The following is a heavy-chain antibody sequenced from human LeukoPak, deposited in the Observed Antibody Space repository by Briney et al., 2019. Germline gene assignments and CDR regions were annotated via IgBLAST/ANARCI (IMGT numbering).Heavy chain of an antibody. CDR2: ISSSGSTI. D-gene: IGHD3-3*01. V-gene: IGHV3-11*04. CDR1: GFSFSDYY. CDR3: ARVRSGYHTDYYYYYMDV. Sequence: GGSLRLSCAASGFSFSDYYMSWIRQAPGEGLEWVSYISSSGSTIYYADSVKGRFTISRDNAKNSLYLQMNSLRAEDTAVYYCARVRSGYHTDYYYYYMDVWGKGTTVTVSS. J-gene: IGHJ6*03.